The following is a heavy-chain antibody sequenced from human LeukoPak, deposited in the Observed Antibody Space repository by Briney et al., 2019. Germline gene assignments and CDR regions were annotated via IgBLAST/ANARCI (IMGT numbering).Heavy chain of an antibody. V-gene: IGHV1-8*01. CDR1: GYTFTDCD. CDR2: MNPKTANT. D-gene: IGHD3-3*01. J-gene: IGHJ4*02. CDR3: VRNYDYWSGYFPY. Sequence: GASVKVSCNVSGYTFTDCDINWVRQATGQGLEWMGWMNPKTANTGYAQKFQGRLTMTRDISINTAYMELSSLTSEDTAVYFCVRNYDYWSGYFPYWGQGTLVTVSS.